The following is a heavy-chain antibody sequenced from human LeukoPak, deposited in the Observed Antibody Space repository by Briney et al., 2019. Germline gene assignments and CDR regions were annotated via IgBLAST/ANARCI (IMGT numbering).Heavy chain of an antibody. V-gene: IGHV4-59*08. CDR3: AIHSGPIQLWTYGMDV. Sequence: SETLSLTCTVSGGSISSYYWSWIRQPPGKGLEWIGYIYYSGSTNYNPSLKSRVTISVDTSKNQFPLKLSSVTAADTAVYCCAIHSGPIQLWTYGMDVWGQGTTVTVSS. CDR1: GGSISSYY. CDR2: IYYSGST. D-gene: IGHD5-18*01. J-gene: IGHJ6*02.